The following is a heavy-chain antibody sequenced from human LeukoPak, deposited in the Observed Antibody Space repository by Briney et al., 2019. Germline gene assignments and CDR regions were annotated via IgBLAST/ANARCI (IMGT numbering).Heavy chain of an antibody. CDR3: ARDRGHIVVVTAIFYYYGMDV. CDR1: GFTSSSYA. V-gene: IGHV3-30-3*01. CDR2: ISYDGSNK. D-gene: IGHD2-21*02. Sequence: GGSLRLSCAASGFTSSSYAMHWVRQAPGKGLEWVAVISYDGSNKYYADSVKGRFTISRDNSKNTLYLQMNSLRAEDTAVYYCARDRGHIVVVTAIFYYYGMDVWGQGTTVTVSS. J-gene: IGHJ6*02.